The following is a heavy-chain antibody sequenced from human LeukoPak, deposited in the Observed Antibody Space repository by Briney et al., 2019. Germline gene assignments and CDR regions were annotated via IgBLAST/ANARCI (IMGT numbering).Heavy chain of an antibody. Sequence: SETLSLTCTVSGGSISSSSYYWGWIRQPPGKGLEWIGSIYYSGGTSYNPSLKSRVTISVDTSKSHFSLKLSSVTAADTAIYYCARLDKGINAAHFDYWGQGTLVTVSS. V-gene: IGHV4-39*01. CDR3: ARLDKGINAAHFDY. D-gene: IGHD3-22*01. CDR2: IYYSGGT. J-gene: IGHJ4*02. CDR1: GGSISSSSYY.